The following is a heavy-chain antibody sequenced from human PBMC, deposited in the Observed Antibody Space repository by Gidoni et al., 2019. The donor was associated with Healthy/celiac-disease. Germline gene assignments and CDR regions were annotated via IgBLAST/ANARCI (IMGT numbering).Heavy chain of an antibody. CDR1: GYTFTSYG. CDR3: ARVRWFGEGYYYYGMDV. Sequence: QVPLVQSGAEVKKPGASVKVSCKASGYTFTSYGISWVRQAPGQGLEWMGWISAYNGNTNYAQKLQGRVTMTTDTSTSTAYMELRSLRSDDTAVYYCARVRWFGEGYYYYGMDVWGQGTTVTVSS. V-gene: IGHV1-18*01. CDR2: ISAYNGNT. J-gene: IGHJ6*02. D-gene: IGHD3-10*01.